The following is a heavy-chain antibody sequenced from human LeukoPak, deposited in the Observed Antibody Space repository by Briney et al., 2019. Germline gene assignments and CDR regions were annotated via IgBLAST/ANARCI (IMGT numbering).Heavy chain of an antibody. V-gene: IGHV1-18*01. CDR2: INPYNGNT. CDR3: ARGGSGWFSDS. D-gene: IGHD6-19*01. J-gene: IGHJ4*02. Sequence: ASVKVSCKASGYTFTIYGIAWVRQAPGQGLEWMGWINPYNGNTDFAQKLQGRVTLTTDTSTSTAYMELRSLRSDDTAMYYCARGGSGWFSDSWGQGTLVTVSS. CDR1: GYTFTIYG.